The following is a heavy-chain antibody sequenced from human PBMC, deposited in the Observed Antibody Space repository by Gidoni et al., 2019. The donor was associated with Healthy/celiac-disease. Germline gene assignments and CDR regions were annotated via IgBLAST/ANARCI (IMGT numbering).Heavy chain of an antibody. J-gene: IGHJ4*02. CDR1: GGSISSSSYY. CDR3: ARVPPDNDYGDY. Sequence: QLQLQESGPGLVKPSETLSLTCTVSGGSISSSSYYWGWIRQPPGKGLEWIGSIYYSGSTYYTPSLKSRVTISVDTSKNQFSLKLSSVTAADTAVYYCARVPPDNDYGDYWGQGTLVTVSS. V-gene: IGHV4-39*01. CDR2: IYYSGST.